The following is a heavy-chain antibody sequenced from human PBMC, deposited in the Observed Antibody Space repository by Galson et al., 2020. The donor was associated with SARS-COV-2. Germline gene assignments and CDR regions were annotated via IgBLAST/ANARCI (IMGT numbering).Heavy chain of an antibody. CDR2: IYYSGST. Sequence: SETLSLTCTVSGGPISSYYWSWIRQPPGTGLEWIGHIYYSGSTNYNPSLKSRVTISVDTFKNQFSLKLRSVTAADTAVYYCARVAGLAIFGVVIRDYYYMDVWGKGTTVTVSS. V-gene: IGHV4-59*01. CDR1: GGPISSYY. J-gene: IGHJ6*03. CDR3: ARVAGLAIFGVVIRDYYYMDV. D-gene: IGHD3-3*01.